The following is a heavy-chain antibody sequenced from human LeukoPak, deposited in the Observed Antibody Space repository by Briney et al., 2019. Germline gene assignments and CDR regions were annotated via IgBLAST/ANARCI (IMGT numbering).Heavy chain of an antibody. CDR1: GFTFSSYS. V-gene: IGHV3-21*01. D-gene: IGHD6-6*01. Sequence: GGSLRLSCAASGFTFSSYSMNWVRQAPGKGLEWVSSISSSSSYIYYADSVKGRFTISRDNAKNSLYLQMNSLRAEDTAVYYCARAYEIEYSSSSPSGYWGQGTLVTVSS. CDR2: ISSSSSYI. CDR3: ARAYEIEYSSSSPSGY. J-gene: IGHJ4*02.